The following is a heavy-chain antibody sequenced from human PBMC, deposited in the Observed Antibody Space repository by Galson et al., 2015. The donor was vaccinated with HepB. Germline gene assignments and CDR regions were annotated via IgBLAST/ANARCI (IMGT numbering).Heavy chain of an antibody. CDR3: ARVLGYIVATIFDY. V-gene: IGHV3-7*03. Sequence: SLRLSCAASGFTFSSYGMHWVRQAPGKGLEWVANIKQDGSEKYYVDSVKGRFTISRDNAKNSLYLQMNSLRAEDTAVYYCARVLGYIVATIFDYWGQGTLVTVSS. CDR2: IKQDGSEK. D-gene: IGHD5-12*01. J-gene: IGHJ4*02. CDR1: GFTFSSYG.